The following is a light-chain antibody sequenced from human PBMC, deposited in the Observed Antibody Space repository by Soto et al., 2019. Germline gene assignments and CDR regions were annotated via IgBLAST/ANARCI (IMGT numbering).Light chain of an antibody. CDR1: SSDVGGYYF. CDR3: SSYTSSSTLGV. V-gene: IGLV2-14*03. CDR2: DVS. J-gene: IGLJ3*02. Sequence: QSALTQPASVSGSPGQSITISCTGTSSDVGGYYFVSWYQHHPGKAPKLIIYDVSSRPSGVSNRFSGSKSGNTASLTISGLRAEDEADYYCSSYTSSSTLGVFGGGTKVTVL.